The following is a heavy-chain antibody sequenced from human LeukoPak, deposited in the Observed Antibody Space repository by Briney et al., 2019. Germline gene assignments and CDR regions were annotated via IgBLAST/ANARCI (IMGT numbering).Heavy chain of an antibody. CDR3: ARSILRFLLVRQEKRYGMDV. CDR1: GFTFSGYW. V-gene: IGHV3-21*01. J-gene: IGHJ6*02. Sequence: AGGPLRLSCAASGFTFSGYWMNWVRQAPGKGLEWVSSISSSSSYIYYADSVKGRFTISRDNAKNSLYLQMNSLRAEDTAVYYCARSILRFLLVRQEKRYGMDVWGQGTTVTVSS. D-gene: IGHD3-3*01. CDR2: ISSSSSYI.